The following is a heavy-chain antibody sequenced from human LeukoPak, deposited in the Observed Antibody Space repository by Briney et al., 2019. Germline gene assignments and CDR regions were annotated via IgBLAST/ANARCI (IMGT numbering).Heavy chain of an antibody. CDR1: GGSISSSSYY. Sequence: SETLSLTCTVSGGSISSSSYYWGWIRQPAGKGLEWIGRIYTNGSTNYNPSLKSRVTISVDTSKNQFSLKLSSVTAADTAVYYCARQKYLRGPDVSYFDYWGQGTLVTVSS. D-gene: IGHD2-8*01. V-gene: IGHV4-61*02. CDR2: IYTNGST. J-gene: IGHJ4*02. CDR3: ARQKYLRGPDVSYFDY.